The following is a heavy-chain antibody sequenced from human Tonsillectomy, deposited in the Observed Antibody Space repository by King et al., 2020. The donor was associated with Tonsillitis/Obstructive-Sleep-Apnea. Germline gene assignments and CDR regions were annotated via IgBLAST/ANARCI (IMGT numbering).Heavy chain of an antibody. Sequence: QLVQSGGGLVQPGGSLRLSCAASGFTFSSYAMSWVRQAPGKGLEWVSAISGSGGSTYYADSVKGRFTISRDNSKNTLYLQMNSLRAEDTAVYYCAKDGGDCSSTSCYTWDYYYYYYMDVWGKGTTVTVSS. J-gene: IGHJ6*03. CDR1: GFTFSSYA. CDR3: AKDGGDCSSTSCYTWDYYYYYYMDV. V-gene: IGHV3-23*04. CDR2: ISGSGGST. D-gene: IGHD2-2*02.